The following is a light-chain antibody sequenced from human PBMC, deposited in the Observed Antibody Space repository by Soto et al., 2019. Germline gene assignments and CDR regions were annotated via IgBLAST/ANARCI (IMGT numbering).Light chain of an antibody. CDR3: QQVESYPST. CDR1: QAVPNN. V-gene: IGKV1-9*01. Sequence: DIHLTQSPSFLSASVGDRVTITCRPSQAVPNNMAWYQQKPGKAPKLLIYAASSLQSGVPSRFSGSGFGTDFTLTITSLQPEDFATYYCQQVESYPSTFGGGTKVDIK. J-gene: IGKJ4*01. CDR2: AAS.